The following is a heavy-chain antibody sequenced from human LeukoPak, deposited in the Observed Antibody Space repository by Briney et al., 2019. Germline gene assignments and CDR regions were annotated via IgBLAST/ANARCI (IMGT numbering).Heavy chain of an antibody. CDR1: GRSFSGYY. D-gene: IGHD6-13*01. Sequence: SETLSLTCAVYGRSFSGYYWSWIRQPPGKGLEWIGEINHSGSTNYNPSLKSRVTISVDTSKNQFSLKLSSVTAADTAVYYCAREVRYSSSWYVQGYYGMDVWGQGTTVTVSS. CDR3: AREVRYSSSWYVQGYYGMDV. V-gene: IGHV4-34*01. J-gene: IGHJ6*02. CDR2: INHSGST.